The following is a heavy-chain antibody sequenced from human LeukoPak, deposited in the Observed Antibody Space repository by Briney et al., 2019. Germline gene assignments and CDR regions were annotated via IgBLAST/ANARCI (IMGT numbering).Heavy chain of an antibody. V-gene: IGHV3-21*01. D-gene: IGHD6-6*01. CDR2: MSIISGIK. Sequence: GGSLRLSCAASGLTFSGYAMSWVRQAPGKGLEWVSSMSIISGIKYYADSVKGRFTISRDNGENSLYLQMNSLRVEDTAVYYCAREFEYRTSGAGYWGQGTLVTVSS. CDR1: GLTFSGYA. J-gene: IGHJ4*02. CDR3: AREFEYRTSGAGY.